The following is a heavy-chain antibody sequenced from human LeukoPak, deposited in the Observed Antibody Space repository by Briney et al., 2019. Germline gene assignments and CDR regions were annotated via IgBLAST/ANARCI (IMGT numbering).Heavy chain of an antibody. J-gene: IGHJ4*02. CDR3: ARGITMVRGVINAGFDY. D-gene: IGHD3-10*01. Sequence: ASVKVSCKASGYTFTGYYMHWVRQAPGQGLEWMGWINPNSGGTNYAQKFQGWVTMTRDTSISTAYMELSRLRSDDTAVYYCARGITMVRGVINAGFDYWGQGTLVTVSS. CDR2: INPNSGGT. V-gene: IGHV1-2*04. CDR1: GYTFTGYY.